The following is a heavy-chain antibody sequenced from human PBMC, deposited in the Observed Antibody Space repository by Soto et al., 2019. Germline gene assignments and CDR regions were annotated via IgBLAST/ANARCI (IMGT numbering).Heavy chain of an antibody. D-gene: IGHD6-13*01. CDR3: AREIATAGNSCDAFDI. Sequence: QVQLVQSGAEVKKPGASVKVSCKASGYTFTGYYMHWVRQAPGQGLEWMGWINPNSGGTNYAQKFQGWVTMTRDTSISTAYMELMRLRSDDTAVYYCAREIATAGNSCDAFDIWGQGTMVTVSS. CDR1: GYTFTGYY. CDR2: INPNSGGT. V-gene: IGHV1-2*04. J-gene: IGHJ3*02.